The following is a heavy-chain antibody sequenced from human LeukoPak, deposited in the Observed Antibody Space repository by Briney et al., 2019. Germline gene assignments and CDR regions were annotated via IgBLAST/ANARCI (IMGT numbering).Heavy chain of an antibody. J-gene: IGHJ3*02. CDR3: ATYSGPDKWDASDM. D-gene: IGHD1-26*01. CDR1: GFTFSNYW. Sequence: GGSLRLSCTASGFTFSNYWMTWVRQAPGKGLEWVATIRVDGSTEYPVDSMKGRFTISRDNAKNSLHLQMNSLRAEDTAVYYCATYSGPDKWDASDMWGQGTLVTVSS. CDR2: IRVDGSTE. V-gene: IGHV3-7*01.